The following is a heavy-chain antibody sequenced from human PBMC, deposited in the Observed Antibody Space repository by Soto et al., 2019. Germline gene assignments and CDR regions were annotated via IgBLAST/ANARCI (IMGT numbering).Heavy chain of an antibody. Sequence: ASVNVSCKASGYTFTSYAMHWVRQAPGQRLEWMGWINAGNGNTKYSQKFQGRVTITRDTSASTAYMELSSLRSEDTAVYYCTTAAGVNYYGMDVWGQGTTVTVSS. CDR1: GYTFTSYA. J-gene: IGHJ6*02. CDR3: TTAAGVNYYGMDV. D-gene: IGHD3-10*01. CDR2: INAGNGNT. V-gene: IGHV1-3*01.